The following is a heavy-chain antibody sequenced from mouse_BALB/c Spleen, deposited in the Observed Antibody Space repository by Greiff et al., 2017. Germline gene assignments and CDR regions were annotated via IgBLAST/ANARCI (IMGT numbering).Heavy chain of an antibody. CDR3: ARSDYDAMDD. CDR1: GFTFSSFG. Sequence: EVKLVESGGGLVQPGGSRKLSCAASGFTFSSFGMHWVRQAPEKGLEWVAYISSGSSTIYYADTVKGRFTISRDNPKNTLFLQMTSLRSEDTAMYYCARSDYDAMDDWGQGTSVTVSS. J-gene: IGHJ4*01. V-gene: IGHV5-17*02. CDR2: ISSGSSTI.